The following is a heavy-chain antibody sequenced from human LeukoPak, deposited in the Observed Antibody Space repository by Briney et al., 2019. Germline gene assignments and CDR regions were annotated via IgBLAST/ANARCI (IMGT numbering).Heavy chain of an antibody. CDR1: GFTFSDFY. J-gene: IGHJ4*02. Sequence: PGGSLRLSCAASGFTFSDFYMSWIRQAPGKGLGWISYISSSGSTIYYADSVQGRFTISRDTAKNSLYLQMNSLRAEDTAVYYCAGDAYRSNSPDYWGQGTLVTVSS. D-gene: IGHD4-11*01. CDR2: ISSSGSTI. V-gene: IGHV3-11*01. CDR3: AGDAYRSNSPDY.